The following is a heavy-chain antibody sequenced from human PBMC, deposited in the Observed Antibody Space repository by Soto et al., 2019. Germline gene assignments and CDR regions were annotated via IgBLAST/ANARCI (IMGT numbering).Heavy chain of an antibody. CDR2: ISAYNGNT. J-gene: IGHJ6*02. D-gene: IGHD2-2*01. Sequence: ASVKVSCKASGYTFTSYGISWVRQAPGQGLEWMGWISAYNGNTNYAQKLQGRVTMTTDTSTSTAYMELRSLRSDDTAVYYCARSVVPADMGAIRYYYYYGMDVWGQGTTVTVSS. CDR1: GYTFTSYG. V-gene: IGHV1-18*01. CDR3: ARSVVPADMGAIRYYYYYGMDV.